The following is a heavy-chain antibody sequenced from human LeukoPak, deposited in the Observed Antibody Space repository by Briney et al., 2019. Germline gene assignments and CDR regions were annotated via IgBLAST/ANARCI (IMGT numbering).Heavy chain of an antibody. D-gene: IGHD4-17*01. V-gene: IGHV4-31*03. J-gene: IGHJ4*02. CDR3: AREFRTDYGDLYYFDY. Sequence: SQTLSLTCTVSGGSISSGYYYWSWIRQHPGTGLEWIGYIYYSGSTYYNPSLKSRVTISVDTSKNQFSLKLSSVTAADTAVYYCAREFRTDYGDLYYFDYWGQGTLVTVSS. CDR1: GGSISSGYYY. CDR2: IYYSGST.